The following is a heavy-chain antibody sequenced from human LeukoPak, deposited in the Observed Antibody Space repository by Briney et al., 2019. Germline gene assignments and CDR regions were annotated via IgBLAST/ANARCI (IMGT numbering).Heavy chain of an antibody. D-gene: IGHD3-16*01. CDR1: GFTVSSNY. V-gene: IGHV3-66*01. CDR3: TRAGYDHLGFDY. Sequence: GGSLRLSCAASGFTVSSNYMSWVRQAPGKGLEWVSVIYSGGSTYYADSVKGRSTISRDNSKNTLYLQMNSLRAEDTAVYYCTRAGYDHLGFDYWGQGTLVTVSS. J-gene: IGHJ4*02. CDR2: IYSGGST.